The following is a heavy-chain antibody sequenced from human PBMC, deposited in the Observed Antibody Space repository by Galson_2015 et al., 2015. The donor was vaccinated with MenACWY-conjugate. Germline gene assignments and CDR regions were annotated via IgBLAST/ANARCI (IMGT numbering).Heavy chain of an antibody. CDR1: GFAFHNYW. D-gene: IGHD1-1*01. J-gene: IGHJ4*02. CDR2: IKADGSFS. V-gene: IGHV3-74*01. Sequence: SLTLSCAASGFAFHNYWMHWVRQPPGKGLEWISYIKADGSFSNYADSVKGRFTISTDNAKNMVYLQMDGLGDEDTAVYFCARDNNWSFDSWGQGTLVTVSS. CDR3: ARDNNWSFDS.